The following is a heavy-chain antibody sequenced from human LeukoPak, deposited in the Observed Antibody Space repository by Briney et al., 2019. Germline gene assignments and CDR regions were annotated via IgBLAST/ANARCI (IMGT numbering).Heavy chain of an antibody. CDR1: AFTISSHA. CDR2: ISGSGGST. J-gene: IGHJ4*02. D-gene: IGHD3-22*01. V-gene: IGHV3-23*01. CDR3: AKDSTSITMIVVGY. Sequence: TGGSLRLSCAASAFTISSHAMSWVRQAPGKGLEWVSAISGSGGSTYFADSVKGRFTISRGNSKNTLYLQMNSLRAEDTAVYYCAKDSTSITMIVVGYWGQGTLVTVSS.